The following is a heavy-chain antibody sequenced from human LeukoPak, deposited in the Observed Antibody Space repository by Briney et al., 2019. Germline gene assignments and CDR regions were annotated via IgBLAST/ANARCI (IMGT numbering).Heavy chain of an antibody. CDR3: ARAWGGSHLTNYYYYYMDV. J-gene: IGHJ6*03. Sequence: SETLSLTCTVSGGSISSGSYYWSWIRQPAGKGLEWIGRIYTSGSTNYNPSLKSRVTISVDTSKSQFSLKLSSVTAADTAVYYCARAWGGSHLTNYYYYYMDVWGKGTTVTVSS. CDR2: IYTSGST. V-gene: IGHV4-61*02. CDR1: GGSISSGSYY. D-gene: IGHD1-26*01.